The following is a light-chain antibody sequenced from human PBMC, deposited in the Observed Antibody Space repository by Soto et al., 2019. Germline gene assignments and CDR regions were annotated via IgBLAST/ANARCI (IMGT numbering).Light chain of an antibody. CDR1: QSISSY. J-gene: IGKJ2*01. CDR2: AAS. V-gene: IGKV1-39*01. CDR3: QKYNRAPQT. Sequence: DIQMTQSPSSLSASVGDRVTITCRASQSISSYVNWYQQKPGKAPKVLIYAASRLQSGVPSRFSGSGSGTDFSLTISSLQPEDVATYYCQKYNRAPQTFGQGTKLEIK.